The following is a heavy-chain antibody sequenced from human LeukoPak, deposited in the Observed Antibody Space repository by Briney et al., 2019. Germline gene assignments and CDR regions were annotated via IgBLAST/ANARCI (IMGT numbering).Heavy chain of an antibody. J-gene: IGHJ5*02. Sequence: PEGSLRLSCAASGFTFGSYAMSWVRQAPGKGLEWVSDINGSGGSAYYTDSVKGRFTISRDNSKNTLYLQMNSLRAEDTAIYYCAKKYSTGLDPWGQGTLVTVSS. V-gene: IGHV3-23*01. D-gene: IGHD1-26*01. CDR3: AKKYSTGLDP. CDR1: GFTFGSYA. CDR2: INGSGGSA.